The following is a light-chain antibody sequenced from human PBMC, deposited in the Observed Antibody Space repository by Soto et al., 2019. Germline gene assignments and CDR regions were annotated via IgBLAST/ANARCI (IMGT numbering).Light chain of an antibody. CDR1: QSIRNK. V-gene: IGKV3-15*01. CDR2: GAS. Sequence: EIVMTQSPATVSVSPGERATLSCRASQSIRNKLAWYQQRPGQAPTLVIYGASTRATGVPASFRGSGSGTEFTLTISSLEPEDFAVYYCQQRSNWMYTFGQGTKVDIK. CDR3: QQRSNWMYT. J-gene: IGKJ2*01.